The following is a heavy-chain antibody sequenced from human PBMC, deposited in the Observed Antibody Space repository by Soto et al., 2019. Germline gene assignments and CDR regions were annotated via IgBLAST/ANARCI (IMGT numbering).Heavy chain of an antibody. Sequence: GGSLRLSCAASGFTFSSYEMNWVRQAPGKGLEWVSYISSSGSTIYYADSVKGRFTISRDNAKNSLYLQMNSLRAEDTAVYYCARLEKTYYDYVWGSHRPVDAFDIWGQRTMVTVS. CDR3: ARLEKTYYDYVWGSHRPVDAFDI. CDR1: GFTFSSYE. J-gene: IGHJ3*02. CDR2: ISSSGSTI. V-gene: IGHV3-48*03. D-gene: IGHD3-16*02.